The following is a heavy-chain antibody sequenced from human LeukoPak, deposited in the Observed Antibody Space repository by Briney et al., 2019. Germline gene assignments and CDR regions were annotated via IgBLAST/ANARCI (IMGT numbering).Heavy chain of an antibody. CDR2: ISDSGST. V-gene: IGHV4-59*01. CDR3: ARGRLLEWFDS. D-gene: IGHD3-3*01. CDR1: GDSISSYY. J-gene: IGHJ5*02. Sequence: KPSETLSLTCTVSGDSISSYYWSWIRQPREKRLEWIGCISDSGSTNYNPSLKSRVTISVDTSKSQFSLKLSSVTAADTAVYYCARGRLLEWFDSWGQGTLVSVSS.